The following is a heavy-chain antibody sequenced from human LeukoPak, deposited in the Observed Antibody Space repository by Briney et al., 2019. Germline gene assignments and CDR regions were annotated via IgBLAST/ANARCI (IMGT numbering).Heavy chain of an antibody. V-gene: IGHV5-51*01. CDR1: GYIFTNYW. Sequence: ESLKISCQVSGYIFTNYWIGWVRQMPGKGLESMGIIHPADSDTTYSPSFQGQVTISADKSISTVYLQWSSLKASDTAMYYCARQSRDGSKTRGYYFDYWGPGTQVTVSS. CDR3: ARQSRDGSKTRGYYFDY. D-gene: IGHD3-10*01. CDR2: IHPADSDT. J-gene: IGHJ4*02.